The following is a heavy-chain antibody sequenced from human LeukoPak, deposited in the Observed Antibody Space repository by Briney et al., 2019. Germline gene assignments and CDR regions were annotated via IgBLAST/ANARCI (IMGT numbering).Heavy chain of an antibody. J-gene: IGHJ3*02. V-gene: IGHV4-30-2*01. CDR1: GGSISSGGYY. CDR2: IYHSGST. CDR3: ASDSSGYKASPPDAFDI. D-gene: IGHD3-22*01. Sequence: PSQTLSLTCTVSGGSISSGGYYWSWIRQPPGKGLEWIGYIYHSGSTYYNPSLKSRVTISVDRSKNQFSLKLSSVTAADTAVYYCASDSSGYKASPPDAFDIWGQGTMVTVSS.